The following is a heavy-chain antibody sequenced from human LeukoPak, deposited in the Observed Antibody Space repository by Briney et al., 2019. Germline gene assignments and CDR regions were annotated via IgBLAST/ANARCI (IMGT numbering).Heavy chain of an antibody. V-gene: IGHV3-66*01. D-gene: IGHD1-14*01. CDR1: EITVSNCY. Sequence: GGSLRLSCAASEITVSNCYMSWVRQAPGKGLEWVSVLYSGGDTYYADSVKGRFIISRDDSKNTVDLQMNSLRAEDTAVYYCARELSWSGRDIWGQGTLVTVSS. J-gene: IGHJ1*01. CDR2: LYSGGDT. CDR3: ARELSWSGRDI.